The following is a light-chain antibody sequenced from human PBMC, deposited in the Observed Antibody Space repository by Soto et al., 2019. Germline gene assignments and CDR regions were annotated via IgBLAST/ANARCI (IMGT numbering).Light chain of an antibody. CDR2: KAS. CDR1: QSISSW. V-gene: IGKV1-5*03. Sequence: DIQMTQSPSTLSASVGDRVTITCRASQSISSWLAWYQQKPGTATKLLIYKASSLESGVTSRFSGSGSGTEFTLTPSNPQPDYFATKYCEQENSYWTFDQGPKVDIK. CDR3: EQENSYWT. J-gene: IGKJ1*01.